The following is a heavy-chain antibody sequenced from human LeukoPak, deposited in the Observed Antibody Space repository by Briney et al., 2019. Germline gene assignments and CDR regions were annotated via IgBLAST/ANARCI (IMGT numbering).Heavy chain of an antibody. J-gene: IGHJ3*02. D-gene: IGHD3-16*02. CDR1: GGYFSGYY. CDR3: ARGHFYDYIWGSYRPDAFDI. V-gene: IGHV4-34*01. Sequence: SETLSLTCAVYGGYFSGYYWSWTRQPPGTGLEWIGEINHSGSTNYNPSLKSRVTISVDTSKNQFSLKLSSVTAADTAVYYCARGHFYDYIWGSYRPDAFDIWGQGTMVTVSS. CDR2: INHSGST.